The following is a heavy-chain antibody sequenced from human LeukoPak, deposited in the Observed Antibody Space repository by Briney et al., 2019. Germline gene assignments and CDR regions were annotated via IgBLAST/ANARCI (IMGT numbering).Heavy chain of an antibody. CDR3: AKPPPFRGLEDDY. V-gene: IGHV3-23*01. J-gene: IGHJ4*02. CDR1: GFTFSSFA. Sequence: PGGSLRLSCAASGFTFSSFAMSWVRQAPGKGLEWVSAISGSGGSTYYADSVKGRFTISRDKNTLYLQMNSLRAEDTAVYYCAKPPPFRGLEDDYWGQGTLVTVSS. CDR2: ISGSGGST. D-gene: IGHD3-10*01.